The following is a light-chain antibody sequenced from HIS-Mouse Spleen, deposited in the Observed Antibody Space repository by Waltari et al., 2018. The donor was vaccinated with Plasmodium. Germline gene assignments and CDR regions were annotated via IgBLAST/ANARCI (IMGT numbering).Light chain of an antibody. CDR2: SNN. CDR1: SSNLGSNT. CDR3: AAWDDSLNGVV. J-gene: IGLJ2*01. V-gene: IGLV1-44*01. Sequence: QSVLTQPPSASGTPGQRVTIPCSGSSSNLGSNTVNWYQQLPGTAPKPLIYSNNQRPSGVPDRFSGSKSGTSASLAISGLQSEDEADYYCAAWDDSLNGVVFGGGTKLTVL.